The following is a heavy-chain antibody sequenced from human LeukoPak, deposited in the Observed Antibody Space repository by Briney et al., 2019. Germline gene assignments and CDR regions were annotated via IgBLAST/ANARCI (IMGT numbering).Heavy chain of an antibody. D-gene: IGHD1-26*01. V-gene: IGHV1-2*02. Sequence: GASVKVSCKASGYTFTAYYMHWVRQAPGQGLEWMGWINPNSGDTNYAQKFQGRVTMTRDTSISTAYMELSRLRSDDTAVYYCARELAQSGSYYGDFDYWGQGTLVTVSS. CDR3: ARELAQSGSYYGDFDY. CDR1: GYTFTAYY. CDR2: INPNSGDT. J-gene: IGHJ4*02.